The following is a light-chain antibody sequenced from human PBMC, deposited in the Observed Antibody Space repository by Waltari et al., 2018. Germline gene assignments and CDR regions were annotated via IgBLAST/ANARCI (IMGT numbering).Light chain of an antibody. Sequence: QSALTQPASVSGSPGQSGTISCTGTRSDIGTYDFVSWYQQHPGKAAKLMIYDVGKRPSGVSNRFSGSKSRNKASLTISGLQAEDEADYYCSSYTSSNTLVFGGGTKLTVL. CDR2: DVG. CDR1: RSDIGTYDF. J-gene: IGLJ3*02. V-gene: IGLV2-14*01. CDR3: SSYTSSNTLV.